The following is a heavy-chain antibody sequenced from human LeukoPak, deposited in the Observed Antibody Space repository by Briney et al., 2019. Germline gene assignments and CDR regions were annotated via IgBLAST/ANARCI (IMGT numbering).Heavy chain of an antibody. CDR2: FYYLGST. Sequence: SQTLSLTCTLSGGSISSRAYYWSWIPQHPGKGLEWFGYFYYLGSTYYNPSLKGRGKISVDTPKNQFPLKLSSVTAADTAVYYCARRVLPSHWFDPWGQGTLVTVCS. CDR3: ARRVLPSHWFDP. J-gene: IGHJ5*02. D-gene: IGHD6-6*01. CDR1: GGSISSRAYY. V-gene: IGHV4-30-4*08.